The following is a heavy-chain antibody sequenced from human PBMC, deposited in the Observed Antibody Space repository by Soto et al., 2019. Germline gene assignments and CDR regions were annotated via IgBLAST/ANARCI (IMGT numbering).Heavy chain of an antibody. CDR2: IYYSGST. V-gene: IGHV4-31*03. CDR3: ARAVTPYYYDSSGYPHDDAFDI. Sequence: QVQLQESGPGLVKPSQTLSLTCTVSGGSISSGGYYWSWIRQHPGKGLEWIGYIYYSGSTYYNPSLKSRVTISVATSKNQFSLKLSSVTAADTAVYYCARAVTPYYYDSSGYPHDDAFDIWGQGTMVTVSS. CDR1: GGSISSGGYY. J-gene: IGHJ3*02. D-gene: IGHD3-22*01.